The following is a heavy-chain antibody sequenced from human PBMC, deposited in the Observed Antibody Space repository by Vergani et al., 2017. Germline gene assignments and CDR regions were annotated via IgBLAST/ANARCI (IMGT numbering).Heavy chain of an antibody. CDR1: GGSVSSGSYY. V-gene: IGHV4-61*01. Sequence: QVQLQESGPGLVKPSETLSLTCTVSGGSVSSGSYYWSWIRQPPGKGLEWIGYIYYSGSTNYNPSLKSRVTISVDTSKNQFSLRLNSVTAADTAVYYCAGEEIAVATFDFWGQGTLVTVSS. CDR3: AGEEIAVATFDF. D-gene: IGHD6-19*01. CDR2: IYYSGST. J-gene: IGHJ4*02.